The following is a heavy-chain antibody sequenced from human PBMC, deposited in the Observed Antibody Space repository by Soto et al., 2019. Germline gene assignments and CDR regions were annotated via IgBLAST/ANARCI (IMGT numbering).Heavy chain of an antibody. CDR1: GGSISSGGYS. CDR2: IYHSGST. Sequence: SETLSLTCAVSGGSISSGGYSWSWIRQPPGKGLEWIGYIYHSGSTYYNPSLKSRVTISVDRSKNQFSLKLSSVTAADTAVYYFARFSYGSGRYYYYGMDVWGQGTTVTVSS. J-gene: IGHJ6*02. CDR3: ARFSYGSGRYYYYGMDV. V-gene: IGHV4-30-2*01. D-gene: IGHD3-10*01.